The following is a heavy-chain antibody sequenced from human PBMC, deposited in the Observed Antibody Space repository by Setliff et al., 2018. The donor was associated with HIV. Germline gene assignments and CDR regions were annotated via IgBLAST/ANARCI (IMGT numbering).Heavy chain of an antibody. Sequence: SETLSLTCTVSGGSINTGSYYWGWIRQPPGKGLESIGTIYYSGSTYYKSSLKSRLTISVDTSKNQFSLKMSSVTAADTAVYFCATTVDIVTTDDFWCQGMLVTVSS. CDR3: ATTVDIVTTDDF. V-gene: IGHV4-39*07. CDR2: IYYSGST. D-gene: IGHD5-12*01. CDR1: GGSINTGSYY. J-gene: IGHJ4*02.